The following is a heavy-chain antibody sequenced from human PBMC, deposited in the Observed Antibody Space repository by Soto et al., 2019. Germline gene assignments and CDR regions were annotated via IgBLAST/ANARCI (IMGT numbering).Heavy chain of an antibody. Sequence: PSETLSLTCAVSGGSISSGGYSWSWIRQPPGKGLEWIGYIYHSGSTYYNPSLKSRVTISVDRSKNQFSLKLSSVTAADTAVYYCARGASSSSWKFDYWGQGTLVTVSS. CDR1: GGSISSGGYS. CDR2: IYHSGST. CDR3: ARGASSSSWKFDY. J-gene: IGHJ4*02. V-gene: IGHV4-30-2*01. D-gene: IGHD6-13*01.